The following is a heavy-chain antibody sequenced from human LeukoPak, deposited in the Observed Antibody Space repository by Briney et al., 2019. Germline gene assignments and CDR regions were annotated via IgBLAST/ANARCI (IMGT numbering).Heavy chain of an antibody. CDR3: TRLHVGGY. CDR2: INQDGSDK. J-gene: IGHJ4*02. V-gene: IGHV3-7*04. Sequence: GGSLRLSCTASGFTFSNYWMSWVRQAPGKGLEWMANINQDGSDKYYVDSVKGRFTISRDNAKNSVCLQMNSLRAEGTAVYYCTRLHVGGYWGQGTLVTVSS. D-gene: IGHD3-16*01. CDR1: GFTFSNYW.